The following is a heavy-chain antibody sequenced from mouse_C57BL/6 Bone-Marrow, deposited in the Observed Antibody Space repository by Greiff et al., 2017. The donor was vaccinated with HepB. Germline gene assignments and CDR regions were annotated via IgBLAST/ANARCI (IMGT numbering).Heavy chain of an antibody. D-gene: IGHD1-1*01. J-gene: IGHJ4*01. CDR2: INPGSGGT. V-gene: IGHV1-54*01. CDR3: ARRAYYYGRSGAMDY. Sequence: QVQLQQSGAELVRPGPSVKVSCKASGYAFTNYLIEWVKQRPGQGLEWIGVINPGSGGTNYNEKFKGKATLTADKSSSTAYMQLSSLTSEESAVYFCARRAYYYGRSGAMDYWGQGTSVTVSS. CDR1: GYAFTNYL.